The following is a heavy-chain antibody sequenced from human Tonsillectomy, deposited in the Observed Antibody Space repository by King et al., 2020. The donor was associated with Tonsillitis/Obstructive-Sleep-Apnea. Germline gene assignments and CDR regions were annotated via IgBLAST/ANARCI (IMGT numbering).Heavy chain of an antibody. CDR2: MSYDGSNK. J-gene: IGHJ4*02. V-gene: IGHV3-30*04. CDR3: ARPNMVRGVIGGDYFDY. D-gene: IGHD3-10*01. Sequence: VQLVESGGGVVQPGRSLRLSCAASGFTFSSYAMHWVRQAPGKGLEWVAVMSYDGSNKYYADSVKGRFTISRDNPKNTLYLQMNSLRVEDTAEYYCARPNMVRGVIGGDYFDYWGQGTLVTVSS. CDR1: GFTFSSYA.